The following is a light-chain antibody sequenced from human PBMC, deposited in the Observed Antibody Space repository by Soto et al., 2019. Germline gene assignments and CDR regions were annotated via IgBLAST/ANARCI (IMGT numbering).Light chain of an antibody. CDR2: RSN. V-gene: IGLV1-47*01. Sequence: QSVLTQPPSASGTPGQRVTISCSGSSSNIGSNYAYWYQHLPGTAPKLLIYRSNQRPSGVPDRFSGSKSGTSASLAISGLRSEDEADYYCAAWDDSLSVWVFGGGTKLTVL. CDR1: SSNIGSNY. J-gene: IGLJ3*02. CDR3: AAWDDSLSVWV.